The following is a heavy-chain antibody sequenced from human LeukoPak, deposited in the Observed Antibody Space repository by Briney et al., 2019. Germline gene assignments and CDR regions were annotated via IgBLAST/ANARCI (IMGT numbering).Heavy chain of an antibody. V-gene: IGHV4-39*07. CDR2: IYYSGST. D-gene: IGHD2-15*01. CDR1: GGSISSSSYY. Sequence: PSETLSLTCTVSGGSISSSSYYWGWIRQPPGKGLEWIGSIYYSGSTYYNPSLKSRVTISVDTSKNQFSLKLSSVTAADTAVYYCARFKAFYCSGGSCYTGAFDYWGQGTLVTVSS. J-gene: IGHJ4*02. CDR3: ARFKAFYCSGGSCYTGAFDY.